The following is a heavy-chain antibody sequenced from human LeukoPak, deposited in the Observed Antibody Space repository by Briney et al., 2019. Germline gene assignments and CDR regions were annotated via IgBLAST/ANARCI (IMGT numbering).Heavy chain of an antibody. Sequence: GGSLRLACAASGFTFSSYAMHWVGQAPGKGLEWVAVISYDGSNKYYADSVKGRFTISRDNSKNTLYLQMNSLRAEDTAVYHCARDWYRDWYKYGSGSYSSSMDVWGKGTTVTVSS. CDR3: ARDWYRDWYKYGSGSYSSSMDV. CDR1: GFTFSSYA. D-gene: IGHD3-10*01. J-gene: IGHJ6*03. V-gene: IGHV3-30*04. CDR2: ISYDGSNK.